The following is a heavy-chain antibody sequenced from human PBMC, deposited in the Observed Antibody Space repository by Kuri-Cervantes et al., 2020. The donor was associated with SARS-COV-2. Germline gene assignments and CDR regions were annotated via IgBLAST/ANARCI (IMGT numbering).Heavy chain of an antibody. D-gene: IGHD7-27*01. J-gene: IGHJ4*02. V-gene: IGHV3-48*01. CDR3: AREGELGYFDY. CDR1: GFTFSSYA. CDR2: ISSSSSTI. Sequence: GESLKISCAASGFTFSSYAMHWVRQAPGKGLEWVSYISSSSSTIYYADSVKGRFTISRDNAKNSLYLQMNSLRAEDTAVYYCAREGELGYFDYWGQGTLVTVSS.